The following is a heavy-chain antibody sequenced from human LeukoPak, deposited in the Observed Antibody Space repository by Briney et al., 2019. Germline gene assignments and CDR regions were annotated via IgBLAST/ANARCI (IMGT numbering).Heavy chain of an antibody. CDR2: ISGSGGST. CDR3: AKDRAQQLVLDF. V-gene: IGHV3-23*01. J-gene: IGHJ4*02. CDR1: GFTFSSYA. Sequence: GGSLRLSCAASGFTFSSYAMSWVRQAPGKGLEWVSAISGSGGSTYYADSMKGRFTISRDNSKNTLFLQMNSLRAEDTAVYYCAKDRAQQLVLDFWGQGTLVTVSS. D-gene: IGHD6-13*01.